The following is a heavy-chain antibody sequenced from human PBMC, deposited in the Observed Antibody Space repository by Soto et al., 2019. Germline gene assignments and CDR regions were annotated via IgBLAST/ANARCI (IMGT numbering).Heavy chain of an antibody. J-gene: IGHJ4*02. CDR3: TTDSYSSVVVVRFDY. CDR2: IKSKTNGGTS. V-gene: IGHV3-15*07. Sequence: GSLRLSCAASGFTFNNAWINWVRQVPGKGLEWVGRIKSKTNGGTSDYAASVRGRFAVYREDSKNMAYLQMNSLKTEDTGMYYCTTDSYSSVVVVRFDYWGQGTVVTVSS. CDR1: GFTFNNAW. D-gene: IGHD2-15*01.